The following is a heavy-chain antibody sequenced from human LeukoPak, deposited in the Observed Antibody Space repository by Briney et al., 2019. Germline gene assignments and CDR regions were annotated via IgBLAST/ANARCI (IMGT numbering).Heavy chain of an antibody. D-gene: IGHD2-2*01. CDR3: ARGGRCSSTSCHGEYFQH. CDR1: GFTVSSNY. Sequence: GGSLRLSCAASGFTVSSNYMSWVRQAPGKGLEWVSVIYSGGSTYYADSVKGRFTISRDNSKNTLYLQMNSLRAEDTAVYYCARGGRCSSTSCHGEYFQHWGQGTLVTVSS. CDR2: IYSGGST. V-gene: IGHV3-66*01. J-gene: IGHJ1*01.